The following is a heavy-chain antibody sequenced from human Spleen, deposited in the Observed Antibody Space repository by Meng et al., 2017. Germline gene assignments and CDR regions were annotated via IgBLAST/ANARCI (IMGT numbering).Heavy chain of an antibody. J-gene: IGHJ4*02. D-gene: IGHD5-12*01. CDR1: DDSISSGGYS. V-gene: IGHV4-30-2*01. CDR2: IFHSGST. CDR3: AREGYSGYDPLDY. Sequence: QLQLQESGSGLVKPSQTLSLTCAVSDDSISSGGYSWSWIRQPPGKGLEWIGYIFHSGSTYYNPSLKSRVTISVDRSKNQFSLKLRSVTAADTAVYYCAREGYSGYDPLDYWGQGTLVTVSS.